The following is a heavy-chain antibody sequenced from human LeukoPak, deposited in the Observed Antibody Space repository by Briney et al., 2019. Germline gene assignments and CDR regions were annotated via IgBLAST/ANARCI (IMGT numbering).Heavy chain of an antibody. Sequence: ASVKTSCKTSVYTFTSYGISCVRQAPGQGREWIGWISAFNGDTNYAQKLQGRGTMSTDTSPSTAYTELRSLRADDTAVYYCATDWSRPYDSSGYYYPPFDYWGQGTLVTVSS. D-gene: IGHD3-22*01. V-gene: IGHV1-18*01. CDR1: VYTFTSYG. CDR3: ATDWSRPYDSSGYYYPPFDY. CDR2: ISAFNGDT. J-gene: IGHJ4*02.